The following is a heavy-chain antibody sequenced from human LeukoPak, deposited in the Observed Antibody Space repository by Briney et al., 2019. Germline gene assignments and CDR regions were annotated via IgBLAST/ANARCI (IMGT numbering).Heavy chain of an antibody. D-gene: IGHD3-10*01. V-gene: IGHV3-21*01. CDR3: ARDRGSGSYGIFDY. J-gene: IGHJ4*02. CDR1: GFTFSSYR. CDR2: ISSSSSYI. Sequence: PGGSLRLSCAASGFTFSSYRMNWVRQAPGKGLEWVSSISSSSSYIYYADSVKGRFTISRDNAKNSLYLQMNSLRAEDTAVYYCARDRGSGSYGIFDYWGQGTLVTVSS.